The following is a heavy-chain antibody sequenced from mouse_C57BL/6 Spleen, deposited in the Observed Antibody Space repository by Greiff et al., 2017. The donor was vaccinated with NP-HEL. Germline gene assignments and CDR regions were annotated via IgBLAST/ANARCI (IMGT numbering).Heavy chain of an antibody. Sequence: VQLKESGEGLVKPGGSLKLSCAASGFTFSSYAMSWVRQTPEKRLEWVAYISSGGDYIYYADTVKGRFTISRDNARNTLYLQMSSLKSEDTAMYYCTRGGYDYGYFDYWGQGTTLTVSS. CDR1: GFTFSSYA. J-gene: IGHJ2*01. V-gene: IGHV5-9-1*02. CDR2: ISSGGDYI. D-gene: IGHD2-4*01. CDR3: TRGGYDYGYFDY.